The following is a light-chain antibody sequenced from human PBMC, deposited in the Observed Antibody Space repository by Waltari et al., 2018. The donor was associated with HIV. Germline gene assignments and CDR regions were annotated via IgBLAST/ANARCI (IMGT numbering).Light chain of an antibody. J-gene: IGLJ1*01. CDR2: GDF. Sequence: SYVLTQPPSVSVAPGQTARIPCGGTTIGSKSVHWYQQKPGQAPVLVVYGDFDRPSGSPERCSGSNSGNTATLTISRVEVVEEADYHCQVWDRSSDHYVFGPGTKVTVL. CDR1: TIGSKS. V-gene: IGLV3-21*02. CDR3: QVWDRSSDHYV.